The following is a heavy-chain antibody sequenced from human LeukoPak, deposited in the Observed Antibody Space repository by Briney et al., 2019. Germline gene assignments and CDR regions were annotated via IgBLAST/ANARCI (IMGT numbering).Heavy chain of an antibody. CDR3: ARAVAGTLVRFDY. CDR1: GGSISSYY. J-gene: IGHJ4*02. V-gene: IGHV4-59*08. CDR2: IYYTRST. Sequence: SETLSLTCTVSGGSISSYYWSWIRQPPGKGLEWIGYIYYTRSTHYNPSLKSRVTISVDTSKNQFSLQLTSVTAADTAVYYCARAVAGTLVRFDYWGQGTLVTVSS. D-gene: IGHD6-19*01.